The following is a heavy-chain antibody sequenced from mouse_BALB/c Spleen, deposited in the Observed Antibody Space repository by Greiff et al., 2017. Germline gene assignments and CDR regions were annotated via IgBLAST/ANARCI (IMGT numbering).Heavy chain of an antibody. Sequence: EVQLQESGPGLVKPSQSLSLTCTVTGYSITSDYAWNWIRQFPGNKLEWMGYISYSGSTSYNPSLKSRISITRDTSKNQFFLQLNSVTTEDTATYYCAYRYGFAYWGQGTLVTVSA. CDR3: AYRYGFAY. J-gene: IGHJ3*01. CDR2: ISYSGST. CDR1: GYSITSDYA. V-gene: IGHV3-2*02. D-gene: IGHD2-14*01.